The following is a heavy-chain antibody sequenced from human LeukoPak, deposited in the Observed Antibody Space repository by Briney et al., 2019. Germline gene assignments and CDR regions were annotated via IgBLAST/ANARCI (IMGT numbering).Heavy chain of an antibody. D-gene: IGHD2-21*02. J-gene: IGHJ4*01. CDR2: INTDGSST. CDR3: TRELPREVTLDY. Sequence: GGSLRLSCAASGFTFISYGMQWVRQAPGKGLVWVSRINTDGSSTSYADSVKGRFTVSRDNAKNTVYLQVSSLRAEDTAVYFCTRELPREVTLDYWGQGTLVTVSS. V-gene: IGHV3-74*01. CDR1: GFTFISYG.